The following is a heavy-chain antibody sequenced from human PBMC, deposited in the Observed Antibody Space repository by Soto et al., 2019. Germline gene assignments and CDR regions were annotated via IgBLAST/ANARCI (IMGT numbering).Heavy chain of an antibody. CDR1: RRSIICYY. J-gene: IGHJ4*02. Sequence: SETRSHTGNLSRRSIICYYGRLQRPPPGKGLEWIGYVYYTGTTKYKPSLESRVTISADTSKNQFSLRVTSVTAADTAVYYCAQYRRTDADGYKLDFWGQGILV. V-gene: IGHV4-59*01. CDR3: AQYRRTDADGYKLDF. CDR2: VYYTGTT. D-gene: IGHD5-12*01.